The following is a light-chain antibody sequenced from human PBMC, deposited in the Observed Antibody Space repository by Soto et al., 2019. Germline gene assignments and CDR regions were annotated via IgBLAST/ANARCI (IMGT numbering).Light chain of an antibody. CDR1: LSISSSY. J-gene: IGKJ2*01. CDR2: DAS. CDR3: QQYGSSPYT. Sequence: EIVLTQSPGTLSLSPGERATLSCRGSLSISSSYLAWHQQKPGQAPRLLIYDASSRATGIPDRFSGSGSGTDFTLTISTLEPEDFAVYYCQQYGSSPYTFGLGTKLEIK. V-gene: IGKV3-20*01.